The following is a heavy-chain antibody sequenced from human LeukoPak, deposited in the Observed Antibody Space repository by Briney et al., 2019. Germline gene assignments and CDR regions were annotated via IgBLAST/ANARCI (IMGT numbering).Heavy chain of an antibody. J-gene: IGHJ6*03. CDR1: GGSISSSSYY. D-gene: IGHD2-21*02. CDR2: IYYSGST. CDR3: ARDSLQTASYYMDV. V-gene: IGHV4-39*07. Sequence: SETLSLTCTVSGGSISSSSYYWGWIRQPPGKGLEWIGSIYYSGSTYYNPSPKSRVTISVDTSKNQFSLKLSSVTAADTAVYYCARDSLQTASYYMDVWGKGTTVTVSS.